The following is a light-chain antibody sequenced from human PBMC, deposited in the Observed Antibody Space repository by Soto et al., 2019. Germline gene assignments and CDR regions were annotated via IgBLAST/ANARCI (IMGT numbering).Light chain of an antibody. CDR2: GAS. Sequence: IQMTQSPSSVSASVGDSVTITCRASQLISSWLAWYQVKPGKAPKLLIYGASNRESGVPSRFSGSESGTLFTLPINSLQPEDFATYYCQQASSFPLTFGGGTTVEI. CDR3: QQASSFPLT. V-gene: IGKV1-12*01. J-gene: IGKJ4*01. CDR1: QLISSW.